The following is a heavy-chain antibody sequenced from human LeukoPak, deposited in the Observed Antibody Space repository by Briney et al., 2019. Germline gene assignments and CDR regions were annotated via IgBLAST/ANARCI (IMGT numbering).Heavy chain of an antibody. CDR1: GGSISSYY. D-gene: IGHD2-2*01. J-gene: IGHJ4*02. Sequence: SETLSLTCTVSGGSISSYYWSWIRQPPGKGLEWIGYIYYSGSTNYNPSLKSRVTISVDTSKNQFSLKLRSVTAADTAVYYCARGSSSSGPDYWGQGTLVTVSS. V-gene: IGHV4-59*01. CDR3: ARGSSSSGPDY. CDR2: IYYSGST.